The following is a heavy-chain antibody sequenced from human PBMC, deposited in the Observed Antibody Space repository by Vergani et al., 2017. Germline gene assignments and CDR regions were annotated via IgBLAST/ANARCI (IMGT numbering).Heavy chain of an antibody. CDR2: IIPILGIA. J-gene: IGHJ5*02. V-gene: IGHV1-69*02. CDR3: ASAGPSGGWFDP. Sequence: QVQLVQSGAEVKKPGSSVKVSCKASGGTFSSYTISWVRQAPGQGLEWMERIIPILGIANYAQKFQGRVTITADKSTSTAYMELSSLRSEDTAVYYCASAGPSGGWFDPWGQGTLVTVSS. CDR1: GGTFSSYT. D-gene: IGHD1-26*01.